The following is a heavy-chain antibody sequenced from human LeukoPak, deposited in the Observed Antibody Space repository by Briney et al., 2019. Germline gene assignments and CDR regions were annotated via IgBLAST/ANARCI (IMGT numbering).Heavy chain of an antibody. V-gene: IGHV1-2*02. CDR3: ARVYSIRSFDY. CDR2: INPNSGDT. CDR1: GYTFTGYY. Sequence: GASVKVSCKASGYTFTGYYMHWVRQAPGQGLEWMGWINPNSGDTNYAQKFQGRVTMTRDTSINTAYMELTRLTSDDTAVYYCARVYSIRSFDYWGRGTLVTVST. D-gene: IGHD2-15*01. J-gene: IGHJ4*02.